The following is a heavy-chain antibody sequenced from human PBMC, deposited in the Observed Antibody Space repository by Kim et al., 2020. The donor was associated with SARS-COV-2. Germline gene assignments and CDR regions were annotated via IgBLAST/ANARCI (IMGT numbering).Heavy chain of an antibody. D-gene: IGHD1-1*01. CDR1: GYTFTSYG. Sequence: ASVKVSCKASGYTFTSYGISWVRQAPGQGLEWMGWINPYNAKTNYAQKFRGRLTVTTDTSTSTAYMELRSLRSDDTAVYYCARDPDGTTDFDYWGQGTLV. CDR2: INPYNAKT. CDR3: ARDPDGTTDFDY. J-gene: IGHJ4*02. V-gene: IGHV1-18*04.